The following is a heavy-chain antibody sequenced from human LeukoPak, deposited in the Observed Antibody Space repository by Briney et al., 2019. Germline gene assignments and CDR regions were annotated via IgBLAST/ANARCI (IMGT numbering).Heavy chain of an antibody. Sequence: PGGSLRLSCAASGFTFDDYAMHWVRQAPGKGLEWVSGISWNSGSIYYADSVKGRFTISRDNAKNSLYLQMSSLRAEDTALYYCTKDMRIVLGVSHFVYWGQGTLVTVSS. V-gene: IGHV3-9*01. D-gene: IGHD2-15*01. CDR2: ISWNSGSI. CDR3: TKDMRIVLGVSHFVY. CDR1: GFTFDDYA. J-gene: IGHJ4*02.